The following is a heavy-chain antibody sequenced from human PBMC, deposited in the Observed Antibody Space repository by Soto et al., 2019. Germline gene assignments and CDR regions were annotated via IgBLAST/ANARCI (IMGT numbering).Heavy chain of an antibody. CDR2: IIPIFGTA. CDR3: ASKIGVCTNGVCYGADGFDP. J-gene: IGHJ5*02. CDR1: GGTFSSYA. V-gene: IGHV1-69*13. Sequence: ASVKVSCKASGGTFSSYAISWVRQAPGQGLEWMGGIIPIFGTANYAQKFQGRVTITADESTSTAYMELSSLRSEDTAVYYCASKIGVCTNGVCYGADGFDPWGQGTLVTVSS. D-gene: IGHD2-8*01.